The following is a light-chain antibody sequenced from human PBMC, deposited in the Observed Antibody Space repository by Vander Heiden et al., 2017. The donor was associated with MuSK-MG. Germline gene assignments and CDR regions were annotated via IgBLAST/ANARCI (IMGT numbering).Light chain of an antibody. CDR3: QHSNSKLVT. CDR2: GAS. CDR1: HLISHY. Sequence: DMQMTQSPSFLSAPVGIRVTSTCRTRHLISHYLTWYQQKAGQAPILLSYGASNVQSVVHSRCSGSASRTDVTLTSSTQHPEDVATYYYQHSNSKLVTFGRGTKVEIE. V-gene: IGKV1-39*01. J-gene: IGKJ1*01.